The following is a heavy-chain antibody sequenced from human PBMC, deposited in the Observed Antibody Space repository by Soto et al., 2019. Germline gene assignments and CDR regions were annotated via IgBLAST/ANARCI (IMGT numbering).Heavy chain of an antibody. CDR3: ATGRVGGDYAYWYFDL. Sequence: GASVKVSCKVSGYTLTELSMHWVRQAPGKGLEWMGGFDPEDGETIYAQKFQGRVTMTEDTSTDTAYMELSSLRSEDTAVYYCATGRVGGDYAYWYFDLWGRGTLVTVS. V-gene: IGHV1-24*01. D-gene: IGHD4-17*01. CDR2: FDPEDGET. J-gene: IGHJ2*01. CDR1: GYTLTELS.